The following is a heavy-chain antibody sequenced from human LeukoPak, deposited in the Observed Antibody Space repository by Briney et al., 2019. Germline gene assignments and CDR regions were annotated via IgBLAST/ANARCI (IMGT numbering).Heavy chain of an antibody. CDR2: IYYRGSA. Sequence: SETLSLTCTVSGGSISSSNYYWGWIRQPPGKGLEWVGTIYYRGSAYYNPSLKSRVTISVDTSKNQFSLKLSSVTAADTAVYYCVRQWMRDSGAYYDFHHWGQGTLVTVSS. V-gene: IGHV4-39*01. CDR3: VRQWMRDSGAYYDFHH. CDR1: GGSISSSNYY. D-gene: IGHD3-22*01. J-gene: IGHJ4*02.